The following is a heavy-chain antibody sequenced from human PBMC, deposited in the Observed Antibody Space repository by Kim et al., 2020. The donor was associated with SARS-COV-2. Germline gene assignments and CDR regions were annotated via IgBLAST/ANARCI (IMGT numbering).Heavy chain of an antibody. J-gene: IGHJ4*02. Sequence: ASVKVSCKACGYMFTSYGFSWVRQAPGQGLEWLGWISARDGNTNYGQKVQGRVIMTTDTSTNTAYMELWSLRSDDTAMYYCARGAYGDVSFDYWGQGTLVTVSS. CDR3: ARGAYGDVSFDY. CDR1: GYMFTSYG. CDR2: ISARDGNT. D-gene: IGHD4-17*01. V-gene: IGHV1-18*04.